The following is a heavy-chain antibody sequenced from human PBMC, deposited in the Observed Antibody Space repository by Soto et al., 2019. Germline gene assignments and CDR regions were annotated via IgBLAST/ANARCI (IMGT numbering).Heavy chain of an antibody. D-gene: IGHD3-10*01. CDR2: IYPGDSDT. V-gene: IGHV5-51*01. Sequence: LGESLKISCKGSGYSFTNYWVGWVRQMPGKGLEWMGMIYPGDSDTRYSPSFQGQVTISADKSINTAYLQWSSLKASDTAMYYCARTMNWFDPWGQGTLVTVSS. J-gene: IGHJ5*02. CDR3: ARTMNWFDP. CDR1: GYSFTNYW.